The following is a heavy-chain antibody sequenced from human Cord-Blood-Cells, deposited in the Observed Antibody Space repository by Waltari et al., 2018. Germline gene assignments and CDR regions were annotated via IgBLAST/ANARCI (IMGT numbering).Heavy chain of an antibody. CDR1: GFTFSSHG. CDR2: IWYDGSNK. J-gene: IGHJ3*02. D-gene: IGHD3-10*01. V-gene: IGHV3-33*01. CDR3: ARDKRGAFDI. Sequence: QVQLVEAGGGVVQPGRSLRLSCAASGFTFSSHGMPWVRQAPGKGLEWVAVIWYDGSNKYYADSVKGRFTISRDNSKNTLYLQMNSLRAEDTAVYYCARDKRGAFDIWGQGTMVTVSS.